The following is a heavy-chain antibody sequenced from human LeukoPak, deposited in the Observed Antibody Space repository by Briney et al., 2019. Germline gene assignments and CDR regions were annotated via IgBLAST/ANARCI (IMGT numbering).Heavy chain of an antibody. J-gene: IGHJ4*02. V-gene: IGHV3-23*01. CDR3: AKDRDTTSARAGSAFDY. CDR1: GFTFSSYA. Sequence: GGSLRLSCAASGFTFSSYAMSWDRQAPGKGLEWVSGISGSGGSTYYADSVKGRFTISRDNSKNTLYLQMSSLRDEDTAVYYCAKDRDTTSARAGSAFDYWGQGTLVTVSS. D-gene: IGHD6-19*01. CDR2: ISGSGGST.